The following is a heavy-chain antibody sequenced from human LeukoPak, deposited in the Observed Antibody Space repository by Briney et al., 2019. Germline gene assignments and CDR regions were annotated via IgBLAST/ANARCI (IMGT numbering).Heavy chain of an antibody. J-gene: IGHJ4*02. CDR3: ARVAGGKFHLDY. CDR2: ITSTGTYI. D-gene: IGHD6-13*01. Sequence: GGSLRLSCAASGFAFSTYSMYWVRQAPGKGLEWISSITSTGTYIYYADSVKGRFTISRDNAKNSLYLQMNSLRAEDTAVYFCARVAGGKFHLDYWGQGTQVTVSS. CDR1: GFAFSTYS. V-gene: IGHV3-21*01.